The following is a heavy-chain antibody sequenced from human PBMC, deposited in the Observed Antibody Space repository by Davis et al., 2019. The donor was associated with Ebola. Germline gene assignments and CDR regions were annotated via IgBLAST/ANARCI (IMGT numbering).Heavy chain of an antibody. CDR3: ASPPGYYGMDV. V-gene: IGHV4-34*01. Sequence: SETLSLTCAVYGASFSGYYWSWIRQPPGKGLEWIGEINHSGSTNYNPSLKSRVTISVDTSKNQFSLKLSSVTAADTAVYYCASPPGYYGMDVWGQGTTVTVSS. CDR2: INHSGST. J-gene: IGHJ6*02. CDR1: GASFSGYY.